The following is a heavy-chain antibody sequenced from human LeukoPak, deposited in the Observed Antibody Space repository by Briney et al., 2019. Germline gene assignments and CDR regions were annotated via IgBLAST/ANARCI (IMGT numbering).Heavy chain of an antibody. Sequence: GRSLRLSCAASGFTFSSYGMHWVRQAPGKGLEWVAVISYDGSNKYYADSVKGRFTISRDNSKNTLYLQMNSLRAEDTAVYYCAKGLIEVVVVAAAWDYWGQGTLVTVSS. D-gene: IGHD2-15*01. V-gene: IGHV3-30*18. CDR3: AKGLIEVVVVAAAWDY. J-gene: IGHJ4*02. CDR1: GFTFSSYG. CDR2: ISYDGSNK.